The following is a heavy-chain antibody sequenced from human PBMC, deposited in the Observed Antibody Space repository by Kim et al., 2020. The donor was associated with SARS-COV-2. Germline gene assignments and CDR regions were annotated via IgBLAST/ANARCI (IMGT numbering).Heavy chain of an antibody. CDR2: IYYSGST. J-gene: IGHJ5*02. CDR3: ARHSLRFLEWANWFDP. V-gene: IGHV4-39*01. CDR1: GGSISSSSYY. D-gene: IGHD3-3*01. Sequence: SETLSLTCTVSGGSISSSSYYWRWIRQPPGKGLEWIGSIYYSGSTYYNPSLKSRVTISVDTSKNQFSLKLSSVTAADTAVYYCARHSLRFLEWANWFDPWGQGTLVTVSS.